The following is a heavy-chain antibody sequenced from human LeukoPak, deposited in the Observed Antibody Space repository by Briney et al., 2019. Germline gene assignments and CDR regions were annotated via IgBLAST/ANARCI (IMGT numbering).Heavy chain of an antibody. D-gene: IGHD1-26*01. CDR1: GYTFTGYY. CDR3: TRARQRATGSYSSLDY. Sequence: GASVNVSCKASGYTFTGYYMHWVRQAPGQGLDWMGWINPNSGGTDYPRSFQGRVTMTRDRSISTAYMELSRLTPDDPAVYYCTRARQRATGSYSSLDYWGQGTLVTVSS. CDR2: INPNSGGT. J-gene: IGHJ4*02. V-gene: IGHV1-2*02.